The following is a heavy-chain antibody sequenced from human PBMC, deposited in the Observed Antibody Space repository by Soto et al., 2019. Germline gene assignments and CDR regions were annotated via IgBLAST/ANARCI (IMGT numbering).Heavy chain of an antibody. V-gene: IGHV3-7*04. CDR1: GFTFSHSW. D-gene: IGHD2-2*01. J-gene: IGHJ4*02. Sequence: EMHLVESGGDLVQPGGSLRLSCAASGFTFSHSWMSWVRQAPGKGLEWVANIKEDGSEIHYVDSVKGRFTISRDNAKNCLYLRMSSLRVEDTGGYYCAGDDWGPAHIRGQGTPVTVSS. CDR3: AGDDWGPAHI. CDR2: IKEDGSEI.